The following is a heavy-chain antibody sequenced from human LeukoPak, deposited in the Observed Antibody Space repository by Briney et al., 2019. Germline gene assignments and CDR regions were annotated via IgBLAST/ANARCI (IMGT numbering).Heavy chain of an antibody. V-gene: IGHV4-39*07. CDR3: ARDYSSGWPHDAFDI. D-gene: IGHD6-19*01. CDR1: GGSISSSSYY. CDR2: IYYSGRT. J-gene: IGHJ3*02. Sequence: PSETLSLTCTVSGGSISSSSYYWGWIRQPPGKGLEWIGSIYYSGRTYYNPSLKTRVTISVDTSKNQFSLKLSSVTAADTAVYYCARDYSSGWPHDAFDIWGQGTMVTVSS.